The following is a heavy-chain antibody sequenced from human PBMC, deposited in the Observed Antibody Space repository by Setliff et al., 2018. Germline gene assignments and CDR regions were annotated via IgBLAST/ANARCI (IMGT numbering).Heavy chain of an antibody. D-gene: IGHD6-6*01. CDR3: ARWRSSSPDDF. V-gene: IGHV3-48*02. CDR1: GFTFSTYW. CDR2: INSGGSLI. J-gene: IGHJ4*02. Sequence: PGGSLRLSCAASGFTFSTYWMHWVRQAPGRGLEWVSYINSGGSLIYYADSVKGRFTISRDNAKDSLYLQVDSLRDEDTAVYYCARWRSSSPDDFWGQGTLVTVSS.